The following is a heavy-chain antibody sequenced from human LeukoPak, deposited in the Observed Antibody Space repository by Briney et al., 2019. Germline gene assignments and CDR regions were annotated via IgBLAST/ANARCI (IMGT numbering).Heavy chain of an antibody. CDR1: GYSFTTYW. V-gene: IGHV5-51*01. CDR2: IYPGDSDT. CDR3: ARVVNLSFDY. J-gene: IGHJ4*02. D-gene: IGHD2-15*01. Sequence: GESLKISCKGSGYSFTTYWIAWVRQVPGRALEGMGIIYPGDSDTRYSPSFEGQVTFSADKSINTAYLQWNSLKASDTAIYYCARVVNLSFDYWGQGTLVTASS.